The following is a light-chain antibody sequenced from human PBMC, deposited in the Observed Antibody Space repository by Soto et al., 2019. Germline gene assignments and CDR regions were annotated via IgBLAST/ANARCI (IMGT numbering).Light chain of an antibody. CDR2: DPY. V-gene: IGKV1-5*01. CDR1: QSISSW. J-gene: IGKJ1*01. CDR3: QQYNSYSQWT. Sequence: DIQMTQSPSTLSASVGDRVTITCRASQSISSWLAWYQQKPGKAPKLLIYDPYSLESRVPSRFSGSGSGTEFTLDISSLQPDDFATYYCQQYNSYSQWTFGQGTKVEIK.